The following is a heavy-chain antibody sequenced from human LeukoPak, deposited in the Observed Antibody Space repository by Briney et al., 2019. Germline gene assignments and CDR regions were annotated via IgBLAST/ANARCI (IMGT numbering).Heavy chain of an antibody. D-gene: IGHD3-16*02. V-gene: IGHV1-18*01. CDR1: GYTFTSYG. CDR3: AREREGIRLGELSYSDY. Sequence: ASVKVSCKASGYTFTSYGISWVRQAPGQGLEWMGWISAYSGNTNYAQKLQGRVTMTTDTSTSTAYMELRSLRSDDTAVYYCAREREGIRLGELSYSDYWGQGTLVTVSS. J-gene: IGHJ4*02. CDR2: ISAYSGNT.